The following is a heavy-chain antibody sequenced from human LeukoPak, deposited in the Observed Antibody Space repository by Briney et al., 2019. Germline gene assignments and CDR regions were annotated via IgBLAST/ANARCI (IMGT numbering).Heavy chain of an antibody. Sequence: SETLSLTCTVSGGSISSSSYYWGWIRQPPGKGLEWIGSIYYSGSTYYNPSLKSRVTISVDTSKNQFSLKLSSVTAADTAVYYCATARDILTGYYKGGFDYWGQGTLVTVSS. V-gene: IGHV4-39*07. D-gene: IGHD3-9*01. CDR2: IYYSGST. CDR1: GGSISSSSYY. CDR3: ATARDILTGYYKGGFDY. J-gene: IGHJ4*02.